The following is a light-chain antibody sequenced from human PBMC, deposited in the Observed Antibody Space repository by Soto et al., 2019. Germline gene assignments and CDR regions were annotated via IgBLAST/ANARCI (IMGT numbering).Light chain of an antibody. CDR2: ASS. CDR3: QQANSFPIT. V-gene: IGKV1-12*01. Sequence: DIPMTQSPSSVSASVGDRVTITCRASQDILSWLAWYQQKPGEAPRLLIYASSNLQSGVPSRFSGSGSGTDFNLTISSLQPEDFATYYCQQANSFPITFGPGTRLDIK. J-gene: IGKJ3*01. CDR1: QDILSW.